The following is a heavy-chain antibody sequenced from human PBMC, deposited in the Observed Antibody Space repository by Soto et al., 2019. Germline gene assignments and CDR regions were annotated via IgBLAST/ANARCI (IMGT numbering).Heavy chain of an antibody. CDR3: AKSPRGEMATD. CDR1: GYTFINYH. J-gene: IGHJ4*02. CDR2: INTYNGMT. Sequence: QVQLVQSGGEAKKPGASVTVSCKASGYTFINYHITWVRQAPGQVLEWMAWINTYNGMTDYAQKFQGRVTMTRDTSTSTAYMELRNLGSDETAVYLCAKSPRGEMATDWGQGTLVTVSS. D-gene: IGHD5-12*01. V-gene: IGHV1-18*01.